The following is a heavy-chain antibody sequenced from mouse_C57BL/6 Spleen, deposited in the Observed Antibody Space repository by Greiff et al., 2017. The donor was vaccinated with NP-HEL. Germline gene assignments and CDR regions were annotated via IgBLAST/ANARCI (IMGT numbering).Heavy chain of an antibody. CDR2: INPNNGGT. D-gene: IGHD1-1*01. J-gene: IGHJ2*01. CDR1: GYTFTDYY. CDR3: ARKGATVVATGYFDY. V-gene: IGHV1-26*01. Sequence: EVQLQQSGPELVKPGASVKISCKASGYTFTDYYMNWVKQSHGKSLEWIGDINPNNGGTSYNQKFKGKATLTVDKSSSTAYMELRSRTSEDSAVYYCARKGATVVATGYFDYWGQGTTLTVSS.